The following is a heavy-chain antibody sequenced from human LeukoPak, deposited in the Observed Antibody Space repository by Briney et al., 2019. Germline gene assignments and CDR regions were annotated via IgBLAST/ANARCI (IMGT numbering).Heavy chain of an antibody. V-gene: IGHV4-34*01. Sequence: PSETLSLTCAVYGGSFSGYYWSWIRQPPGKGLEWIGEINHSGSTNYNPSLKSRVTISVDTSKNQFSLKLTSVTAADTAMYYCATYSSDWYPDAFDIWGQGTMVTVSS. CDR3: ATYSSDWYPDAFDI. D-gene: IGHD6-19*01. J-gene: IGHJ3*02. CDR2: INHSGST. CDR1: GGSFSGYY.